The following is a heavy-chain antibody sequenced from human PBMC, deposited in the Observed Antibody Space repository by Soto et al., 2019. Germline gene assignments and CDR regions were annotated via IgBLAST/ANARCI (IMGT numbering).Heavy chain of an antibody. CDR2: ISYDGSNK. Sequence: QVQLVESGGGVVQPGRSLRLSCAASGFTFSSYGMHWVRQAPGKGLEWVAVISYDGSNKYYADSVKGRFTISRDNSKNTLYLQMNSLRAEVTAVYYCAKSGDYGDFLDIWGQGTMVTVSS. V-gene: IGHV3-30*18. CDR3: AKSGDYGDFLDI. CDR1: GFTFSSYG. J-gene: IGHJ3*02. D-gene: IGHD4-17*01.